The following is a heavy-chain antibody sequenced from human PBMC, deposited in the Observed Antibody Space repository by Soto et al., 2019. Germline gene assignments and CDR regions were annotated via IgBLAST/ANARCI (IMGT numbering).Heavy chain of an antibody. J-gene: IGHJ5*02. Sequence: SETLSLTCAVSGGSISSSNWWSWVRQPPGKGLEWIGEIYHSGSTNYNPSLKSRVTISVDKSKNQFSLKLSSVTAADTAVYYCARARITIFGSTPWFDPRGQGTLVTVSS. V-gene: IGHV4-4*02. D-gene: IGHD3-3*01. CDR3: ARARITIFGSTPWFDP. CDR1: GGSISSSNW. CDR2: IYHSGST.